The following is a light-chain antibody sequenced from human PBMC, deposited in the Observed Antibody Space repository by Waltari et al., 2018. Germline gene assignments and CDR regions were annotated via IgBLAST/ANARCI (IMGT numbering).Light chain of an antibody. CDR2: GAS. CDR1: QSVSSN. CDR3: QQYNNWSFT. Sequence: EIVMTQSPVTLSVSTGGRATLSCRASQSVSSNLACYKQNPGQAPRLLICGASTRATGIPARFSGSGSGKEFTLTISSLKSEDFAVYYCQQYNNWSFTFGPGTKVDIK. V-gene: IGKV3-15*01. J-gene: IGKJ3*01.